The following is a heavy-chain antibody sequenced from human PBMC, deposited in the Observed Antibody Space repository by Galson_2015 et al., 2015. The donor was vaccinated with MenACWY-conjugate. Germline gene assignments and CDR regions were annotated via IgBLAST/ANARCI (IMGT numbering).Heavy chain of an antibody. CDR1: GFTVSSNY. Sequence: SLRLSCAASGFTVSSNYMSWVRQAPGKGLEWVSFIYSGGSTYYADSVKGRFTISRDNSKNTLYLQMNSVGAEDTAVYYCARSHPRVVVIENYFDYWGQGTLVTVSS. D-gene: IGHD2-15*01. CDR3: ARSHPRVVVIENYFDY. J-gene: IGHJ4*02. V-gene: IGHV3-53*01. CDR2: IYSGGST.